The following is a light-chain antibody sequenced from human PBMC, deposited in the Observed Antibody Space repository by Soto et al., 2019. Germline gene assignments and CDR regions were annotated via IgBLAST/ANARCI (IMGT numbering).Light chain of an antibody. CDR3: QQLHDQPNT. CDR2: AAS. V-gene: IGKV1-9*01. Sequence: LVSQSVSSLSASEGDRVTITCRASQGIDSSFAWYQQKPGKAPKLLIYAASSLQSGVPSRFSGSGSGTDFTLTISILQPEDFATYYCQQLHDQPNTFGQGTRLEIK. J-gene: IGKJ5*01. CDR1: QGIDSS.